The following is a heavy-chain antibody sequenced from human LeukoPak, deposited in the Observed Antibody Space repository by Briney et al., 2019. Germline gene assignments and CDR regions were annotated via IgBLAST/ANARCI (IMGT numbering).Heavy chain of an antibody. J-gene: IGHJ5*02. V-gene: IGHV1-69*05. Sequence: GSSVKVSCKASGGSFSSNIIGWVRQAPGQGLEWMGGIVPIFGKTKYAQKFQGRVTITTDESSSTAYMELSSLRSDDTAIYYFARGWGIPGPVRWFDPWGQGTLVHVPS. D-gene: IGHD2-2*01. CDR1: GGSFSSNI. CDR3: ARGWGIPGPVRWFDP. CDR2: IVPIFGKT.